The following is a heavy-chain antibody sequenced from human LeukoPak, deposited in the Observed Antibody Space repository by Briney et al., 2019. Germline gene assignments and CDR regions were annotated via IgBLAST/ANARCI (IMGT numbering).Heavy chain of an antibody. CDR2: INHSRST. Sequence: PSETLSLTCTVSGGSISSSSYYWGWIRQPPGKGLEWIGEINHSRSTKYSPSLKSRVTISVDTSKNQFSLKLSSVTAADTAIYYCARVTGYMIEDYFDYWGQGTLVTVSS. CDR3: ARVTGYMIEDYFDY. J-gene: IGHJ4*02. D-gene: IGHD3-22*01. V-gene: IGHV4-39*07. CDR1: GGSISSSSYY.